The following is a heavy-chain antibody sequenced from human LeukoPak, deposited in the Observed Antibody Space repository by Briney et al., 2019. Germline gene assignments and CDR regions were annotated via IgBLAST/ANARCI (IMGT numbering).Heavy chain of an antibody. V-gene: IGHV3-20*04. D-gene: IGHD3-22*01. CDR1: GFTFDDYG. CDR2: INTDGTTT. J-gene: IGHJ1*01. Sequence: GGSLRLSCAASGFTFDDYGMSWVRQAPGKGLEWVSRINTDGTTTDYAGSVKGRFTISRDNAKSTLHLQMNSLRVEDTAVYYCARDNDKDGRRGYSYEYWGKGTLVSVS. CDR3: ARDNDKDGRRGYSYEY.